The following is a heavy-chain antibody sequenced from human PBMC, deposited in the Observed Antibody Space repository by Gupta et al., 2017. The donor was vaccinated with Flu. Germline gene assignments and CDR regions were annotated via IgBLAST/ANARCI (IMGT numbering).Heavy chain of an antibody. Sequence: QVQLQESGPGLVKPSQTLSLTCTVSGGSISSGSYYWSWIRQPAGKGLEWIGRIYTSGSTNYNPSLKSRVTISVDTSKNQFSLKLSSVTAADTAVYYCAIEHERLGELSFSDWGQGTLVTVYS. CDR1: GGSISSGSYY. CDR3: AIEHERLGELSFSD. D-gene: IGHD3-16*02. J-gene: IGHJ4*02. CDR2: IYTSGST. V-gene: IGHV4-61*02.